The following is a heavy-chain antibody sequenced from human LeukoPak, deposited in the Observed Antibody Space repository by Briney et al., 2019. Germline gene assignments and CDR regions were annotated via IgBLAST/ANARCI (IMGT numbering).Heavy chain of an antibody. Sequence: AGGSLRLSCAASGFTFSSYWMSWVRQAPGKGLEWVANIKQDGSEKYFVDSVKGRFTISRDNAKNSLYLQMNSLRAEDTAVYYCARESWGSGSYQLDYWGQGTLVTVSS. CDR3: ARESWGSGSYQLDY. J-gene: IGHJ4*02. V-gene: IGHV3-7*01. CDR1: GFTFSSYW. CDR2: IKQDGSEK. D-gene: IGHD3-10*01.